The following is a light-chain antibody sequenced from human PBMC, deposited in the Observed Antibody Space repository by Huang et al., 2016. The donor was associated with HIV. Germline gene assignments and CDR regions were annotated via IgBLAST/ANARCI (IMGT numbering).Light chain of an antibody. V-gene: IGKV3-11*01. CDR1: QSIRRY. J-gene: IGKJ4*01. CDR2: DAS. Sequence: EIVLTQSPATLSLSPGERATLSCRTSQSIRRYLAWYQQKPGQAPRLLIYDASNRATGIPARFSGSVSETDFTLTISSLEPEDFAVYYCHQRSDWPLTFGGGTKVEIK. CDR3: HQRSDWPLT.